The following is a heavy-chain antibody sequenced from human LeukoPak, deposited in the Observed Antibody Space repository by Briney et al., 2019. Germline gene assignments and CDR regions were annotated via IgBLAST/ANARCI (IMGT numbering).Heavy chain of an antibody. D-gene: IGHD3-3*01. Sequence: SGPTLVKPSQTLTLTCTFSGFSLSTSGGGVGWIRQPPGKALEWLALIYWNDDKRYSPSLKSRLTITKDISKNQVVLTMTNMDPVDTATYYCAHTDFWSGGYGMDVWGQGTTVTVSS. CDR2: IYWNDDK. CDR3: AHTDFWSGGYGMDV. CDR1: GFSLSTSGGG. V-gene: IGHV2-5*01. J-gene: IGHJ6*02.